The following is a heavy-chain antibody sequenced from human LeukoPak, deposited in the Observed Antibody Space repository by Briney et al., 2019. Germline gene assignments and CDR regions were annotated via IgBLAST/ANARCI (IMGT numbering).Heavy chain of an antibody. CDR2: IYYSGST. J-gene: IGHJ2*01. D-gene: IGHD2-15*01. Sequence: SETLSLTCTVSGGSISSGGYSWSWIRQHPGKGLEWIGYIYYSGSTYYNPSLKSRVTISVDTSKNQFSLKLSSVTAADTAVYYCARCGSGRNPRWYSDLWGRGTLVTVSS. CDR3: ARCGSGRNPRWYSDL. CDR1: GGSISSGGYS. V-gene: IGHV4-31*03.